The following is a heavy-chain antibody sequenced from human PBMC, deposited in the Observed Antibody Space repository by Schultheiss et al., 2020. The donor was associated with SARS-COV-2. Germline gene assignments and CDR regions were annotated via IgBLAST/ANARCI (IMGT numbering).Heavy chain of an antibody. V-gene: IGHV3-33*06. CDR1: GFTFSSYG. D-gene: IGHD6-13*01. CDR2: IWYDGSNK. Sequence: GGSLRLSCAASGFTFSSYGMHWVRQAPGKGLEWVAVIWYDGSNKYYADSVKGRFTISRDNSKNTLYLQMNSLRAEDTAVYYCAKVEGQAVAAYFDYWGQGTLVTVSS. CDR3: AKVEGQAVAAYFDY. J-gene: IGHJ4*02.